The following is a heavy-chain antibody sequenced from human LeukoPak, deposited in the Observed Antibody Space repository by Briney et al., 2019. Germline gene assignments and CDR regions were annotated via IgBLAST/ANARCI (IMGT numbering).Heavy chain of an antibody. CDR1: GFTLNRYA. V-gene: IGHV3-23*01. D-gene: IGHD6-13*01. CDR2: ISRSGDNT. CDR3: AKMVISSSRSPAHYYGMDV. Sequence: GGSLRHSCEASGFTLNRYAMRWVRQPPGRGLEWVSCISRSGDNTSYADSVKGQFTISRDNSKNTLYLQMNTLRAEDTAVYYCAKMVISSSRSPAHYYGMDVWGKGTTVTVSP. J-gene: IGHJ6*04.